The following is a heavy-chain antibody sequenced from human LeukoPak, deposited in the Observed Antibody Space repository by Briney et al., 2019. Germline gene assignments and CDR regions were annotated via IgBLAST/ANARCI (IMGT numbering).Heavy chain of an antibody. CDR2: IYYSGST. V-gene: IGHV4-59*11. Sequence: SETLSLTCTVSGGSISSHYWSWIRQSPGKGLEWIGYIYYSGSTNYNPSLKSRVTISVDTSKNQFSLKLSSVTAADTAVYYCARDVSGSYLNWGQGTLVTVSS. J-gene: IGHJ4*02. CDR3: ARDVSGSYLN. CDR1: GGSISSHY. D-gene: IGHD1-26*01.